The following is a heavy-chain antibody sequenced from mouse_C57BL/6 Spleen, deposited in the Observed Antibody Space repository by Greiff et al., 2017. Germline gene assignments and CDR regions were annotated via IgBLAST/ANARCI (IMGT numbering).Heavy chain of an antibody. CDR3: ARMTCDYLFAY. CDR1: GFSLSTFGMG. CDR2: IWWDDDK. D-gene: IGHD2-13*01. V-gene: IGHV8-8*01. J-gene: IGHJ3*01. Sequence: QVTLKVSGPGILQPSQTLSLTCSFSGFSLSTFGMGVGWIRQPSGKGLEWLAHIWWDDDKYYNPALKRRLTGTNDTSKNQVFLMIADVDTADTATYYCARMTCDYLFAYWGQGTLVTVSA.